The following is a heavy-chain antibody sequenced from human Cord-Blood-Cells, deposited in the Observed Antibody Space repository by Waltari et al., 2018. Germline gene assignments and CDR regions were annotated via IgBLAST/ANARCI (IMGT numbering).Heavy chain of an antibody. CDR3: ARIDSSSGYYYYYMDV. V-gene: IGHV5-51*01. Sequence: EVQLVQSGAEVKKPGESLKISCKGSGYSFTSYWIGWVRQMLGKGLEWMGIIYPGYSDTRYSPSFQGQVTISADKSISTAYLQWSSLKASDTAMYYCARIDSSSGYYYYYMDVWGKGTTVTVSS. CDR2: IYPGYSDT. CDR1: GYSFTSYW. D-gene: IGHD6-6*01. J-gene: IGHJ6*03.